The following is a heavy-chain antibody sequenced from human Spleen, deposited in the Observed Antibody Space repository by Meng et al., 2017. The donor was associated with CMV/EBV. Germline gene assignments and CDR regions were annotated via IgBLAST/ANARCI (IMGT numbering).Heavy chain of an antibody. CDR2: IHHSGSA. J-gene: IGHJ4*02. CDR3: ARGGLITMIAY. V-gene: IGHV4-30-4*01. Sequence: VHAQEEGPGQVEPSQTLSLTCTVLGGSMSSGNSYGSWSRQPPGKGLEWIGYIHHSGSAYYNPSLKSRVSISVDTSKNQFSLKLSSVTAADTAVYYCARGGLITMIAYWGQGTLVTVSS. CDR1: GGSMSSGNSY. D-gene: IGHD3-22*01.